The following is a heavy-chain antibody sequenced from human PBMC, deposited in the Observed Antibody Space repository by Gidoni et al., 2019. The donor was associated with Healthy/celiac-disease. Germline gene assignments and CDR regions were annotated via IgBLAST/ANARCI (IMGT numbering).Heavy chain of an antibody. J-gene: IGHJ4*02. CDR3: AKDPSPLAARPNYYFDY. CDR1: GFTFSSYA. D-gene: IGHD6-6*01. V-gene: IGHV3-23*01. CDR2: ISGSGGST. Sequence: EVQLLESGGGLVQPGGSLRLSCAASGFTFSSYAMCWVRQAPGKGLEWVSAISGSGGSTYYADSVKGRFTISRDNSKNTLYLQMNSLRAEDTAVYYCAKDPSPLAARPNYYFDYWGQGTLVTVSS.